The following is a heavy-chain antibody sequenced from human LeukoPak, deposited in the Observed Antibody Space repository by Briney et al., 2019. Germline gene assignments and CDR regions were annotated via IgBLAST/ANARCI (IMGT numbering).Heavy chain of an antibody. V-gene: IGHV3-11*04. CDR2: ISSSGSTI. CDR3: ARAGYCSSTSCYGDYYYYYMDV. D-gene: IGHD2-2*01. Sequence: PGGSLRLSCAASGFTFSDYYTSWIRQAPGKGLEWVSYISSSGSTIYYADSVKGRFTISRDNAKNSLYLQMNSLRAEDTAVYYCARAGYCSSTSCYGDYYYYYMDVWGKGTTVTVSS. J-gene: IGHJ6*03. CDR1: GFTFSDYY.